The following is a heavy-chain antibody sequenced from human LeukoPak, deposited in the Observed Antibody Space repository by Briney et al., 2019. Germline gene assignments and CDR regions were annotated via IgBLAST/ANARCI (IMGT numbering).Heavy chain of an antibody. D-gene: IGHD5-24*01. CDR3: ARKRTDGYISYYFDY. J-gene: IGHJ4*02. Sequence: SVQVSCKASGGTFSTYAISWVRQAPGQGLEWMGRIIPVLGVANYAQKFQGRVTISADKSTSTAYMEVSSLTYEDTAVYYCARKRTDGYISYYFDYWGQGTQVTVSS. CDR2: IIPVLGVA. CDR1: GGTFSTYA. V-gene: IGHV1-69*04.